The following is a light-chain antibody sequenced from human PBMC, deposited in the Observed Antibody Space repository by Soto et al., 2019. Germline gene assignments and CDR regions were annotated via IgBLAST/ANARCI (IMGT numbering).Light chain of an antibody. CDR3: QQYDNLPLT. V-gene: IGKV1-33*01. CDR1: QDISNY. CDR2: DAS. J-gene: IGKJ4*01. Sequence: DIHMSQSQSSLSASVGDRVTITCQASQDISNYLNWYQQKPGKAPKLLIYDASNLETGVPSRFSGSGSGTDFTFTISSLQPEDIATYYCQQYDNLPLTFGGGTKVDIK.